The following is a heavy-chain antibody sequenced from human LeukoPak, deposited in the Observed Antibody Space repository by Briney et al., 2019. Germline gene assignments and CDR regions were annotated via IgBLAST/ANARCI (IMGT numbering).Heavy chain of an antibody. Sequence: SSVKVSRKASGGTFSSYAISWVRQAPGQGLEWMGGIIPIFGTANYEQKFQGRVTITTDESTGTAHMERSSLRSEDPAGYYCARGCGYLYYESSGGEEEGDYWGQGTLVTVSS. CDR3: ARGCGYLYYESSGGEEEGDY. D-gene: IGHD3-22*01. CDR1: GGTFSSYA. CDR2: IIPIFGTA. J-gene: IGHJ4*02. V-gene: IGHV1-69*05.